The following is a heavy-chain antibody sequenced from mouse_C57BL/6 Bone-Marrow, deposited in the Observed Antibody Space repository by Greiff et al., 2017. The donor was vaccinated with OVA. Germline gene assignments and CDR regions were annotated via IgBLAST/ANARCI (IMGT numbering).Heavy chain of an antibody. V-gene: IGHV8-8*01. Sequence: QVTLKVSGPGILQPSQTLSLTCSFSGFSLSTFGMGVGWLRQPSGQGLEWLAQIWWDDDKYYNPALKSRLTISKDTSKNHVFLKLANVDTADTATYDCARVYYSNSSWFAYWGQGTLVTVSA. CDR1: GFSLSTFGMG. CDR3: ARVYYSNSSWFAY. J-gene: IGHJ3*01. D-gene: IGHD2-5*01. CDR2: IWWDDDK.